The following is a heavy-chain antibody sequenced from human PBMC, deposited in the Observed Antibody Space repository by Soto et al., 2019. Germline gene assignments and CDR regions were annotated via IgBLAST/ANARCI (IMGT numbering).Heavy chain of an antibody. CDR3: ARELGRRGSQLPFDF. V-gene: IGHV3-30-3*01. D-gene: IGHD7-27*01. CDR2: ISFDGSSH. J-gene: IGHJ4*02. CDR1: GFNFSNYA. Sequence: QVQLVESGGGVVRPGGSLTLSCTASGFNFSNYAFHWVRQAPGKGLEWVAVISFDGSSHFYGTSMKGRSLITRDNSKSNLYLPMSSLRLEDTGVFFCARELGRRGSQLPFDFWGQGTLVTVSS.